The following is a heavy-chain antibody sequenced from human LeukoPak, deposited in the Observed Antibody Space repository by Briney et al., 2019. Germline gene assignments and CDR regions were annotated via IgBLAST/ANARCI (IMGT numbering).Heavy chain of an antibody. V-gene: IGHV3-9*01. CDR1: GFTFDDYA. CDR3: AKDTLSSSSSFDY. CDR2: ISWNSGSI. J-gene: IGHJ4*02. Sequence: PGGSLRLSRAASGFTFDDYAMHWVQQAPGKGLEWVSGISWNSGSIGYADSVKGRFTISRDNAKNSLYLQMNSLRAEDTALYYCAKDTLSSSSSFDYWGQGTLVTVSS. D-gene: IGHD6-6*01.